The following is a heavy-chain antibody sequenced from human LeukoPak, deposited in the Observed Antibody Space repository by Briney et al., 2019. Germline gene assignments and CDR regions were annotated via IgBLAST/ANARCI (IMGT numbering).Heavy chain of an antibody. CDR1: GFASSNYT. V-gene: IGHV3-21*01. CDR3: ASPIFDY. CDR2: ISSSSTYI. Sequence: PGGSLRLSCVTSGFASSNYTMNWVRQAPGKGLAWVASISSSSTYIFYAESVKGRFTISRDDAKNSVHLQMTSLSDEDSAVYYCASPIFDYWGLGTLVTVSS. D-gene: IGHD5-24*01. J-gene: IGHJ4*01.